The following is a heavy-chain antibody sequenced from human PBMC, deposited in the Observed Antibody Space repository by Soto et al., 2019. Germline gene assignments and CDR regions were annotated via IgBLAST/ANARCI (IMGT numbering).Heavy chain of an antibody. J-gene: IGHJ4*02. D-gene: IGHD1-26*01. CDR2: IYYSGST. CDR1: GGSISSYY. V-gene: IGHV4-59*12. CDR3: ARVYSGSYSDY. Sequence: SETLSLTCTVSGGSISSYYWSWIRQPPGKGLEWIGYIYYSGSTNYNPSLKSRVTISVDTSKNQFSLKLTSVTAADTAVYYCARVYSGSYSDYWGQGTLVTVSS.